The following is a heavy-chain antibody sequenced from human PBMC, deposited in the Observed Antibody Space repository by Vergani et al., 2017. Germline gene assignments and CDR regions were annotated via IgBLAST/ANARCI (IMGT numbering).Heavy chain of an antibody. CDR2: IYYSGST. Sequence: QVQLQESGPGLVKPSETLSLTCTVSGGSISSYYWSWIRQPPGKGLEWIGYIYYSGSTNYNPSLKSRVTISVDTSKNQFSLKLSSVTAADTAVYYCARGGRGYYGSGSYYPPDYWGQGTLVTVSS. V-gene: IGHV4-59*01. CDR1: GGSISSYY. CDR3: ARGGRGYYGSGSYYPPDY. J-gene: IGHJ4*02. D-gene: IGHD3-10*01.